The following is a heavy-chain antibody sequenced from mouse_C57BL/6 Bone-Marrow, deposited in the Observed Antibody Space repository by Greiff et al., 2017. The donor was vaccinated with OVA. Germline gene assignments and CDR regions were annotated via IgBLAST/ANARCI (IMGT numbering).Heavy chain of an antibody. CDR2: INPYNGDT. V-gene: IGHV1-20*01. CDR3: ARDFITTVVALYYYAMDY. Sequence: EVQRVESGPELVKPGDSVKISCKASGYSFTGYFMNWVMQSHGKSLEWIGRINPYNGDTFYNQKFKGKATLTVDKSSSTAHMELRSLTSEDSAVYYCARDFITTVVALYYYAMDYWGQGTSVTVSS. J-gene: IGHJ4*01. D-gene: IGHD1-1*01. CDR1: GYSFTGYF.